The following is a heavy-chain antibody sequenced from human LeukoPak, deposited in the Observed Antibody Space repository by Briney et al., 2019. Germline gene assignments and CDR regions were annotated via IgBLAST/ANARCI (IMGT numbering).Heavy chain of an antibody. CDR2: INSDGSST. D-gene: IGHD6-19*01. CDR3: AREGGYSSGPFDY. CDR1: GFTFSSYW. V-gene: IGHV3-74*01. J-gene: IGHJ4*02. Sequence: GGSLRLSCAASGFTFSSYWMHWVRQAPGKGLVWVSRINSDGSSTSYADSVKGRFTISRDNSKNTLYLQMNSLRAEDTAVYYCAREGGYSSGPFDYWGQGTLVTVSS.